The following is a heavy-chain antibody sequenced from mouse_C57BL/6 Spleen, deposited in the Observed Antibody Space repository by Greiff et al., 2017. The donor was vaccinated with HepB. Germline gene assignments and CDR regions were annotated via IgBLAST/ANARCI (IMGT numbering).Heavy chain of an antibody. J-gene: IGHJ3*01. CDR2: INPSSGYT. D-gene: IGHD2-4*01. CDR3: ARRNYDDAWFAY. Sequence: QVQLQQSGAELARPGASVKMSCKASGYTFTSYTMHWVKQRPGQGLEWIGYINPSSGYTKYNQKFKDKATLTADKSSSTAYMQLSSLTSEDSAVYYCARRNYDDAWFAYWGQGTLVTVSA. V-gene: IGHV1-4*01. CDR1: GYTFTSYT.